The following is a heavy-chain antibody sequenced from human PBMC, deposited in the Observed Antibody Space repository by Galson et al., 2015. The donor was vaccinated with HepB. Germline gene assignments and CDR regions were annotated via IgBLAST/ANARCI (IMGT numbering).Heavy chain of an antibody. CDR1: GFTFSNYA. V-gene: IGHV3-23*01. Sequence: SLRLSCAASGFTFSNYAMSWVRQAPGKGLEWVSVVSGSGGSTYYADSVKGRFTISRDNSKNTLHLQMNSLRAEDTAVYYCAKIAVAGAFDIWGQGTMVTVSS. CDR3: AKIAVAGAFDI. J-gene: IGHJ3*02. CDR2: VSGSGGST. D-gene: IGHD6-19*01.